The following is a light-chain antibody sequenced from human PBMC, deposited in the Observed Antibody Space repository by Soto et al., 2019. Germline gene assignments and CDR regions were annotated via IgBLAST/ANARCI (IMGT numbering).Light chain of an antibody. J-gene: IGKJ2*01. CDR2: GAS. CDR1: QSVSSSY. CDR3: QQYGSSPYT. Sequence: EIGLTQSPGTLSLSPGERATLSCRASQSVSSSYLAWYQQKPGQAPRHLIYGASSRATGIPDRFSGSGSGTDFTLTISRLEPEDFAVYYCQQYGSSPYTFGQGTKLEIK. V-gene: IGKV3-20*01.